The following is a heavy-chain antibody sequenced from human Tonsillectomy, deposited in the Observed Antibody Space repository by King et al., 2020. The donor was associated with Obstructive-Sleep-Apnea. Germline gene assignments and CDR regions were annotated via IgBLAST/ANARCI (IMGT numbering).Heavy chain of an antibody. CDR3: AYFDSSGYYSYFDY. Sequence: VQLVESGGGVVQPGRSLRLSCAASGFTFSSYSMHLVRPAPGKGLEGVALISYYGNKKYYANSVKGRFTISRDNSKSALFLQMNSLRAEDTAVYYCAYFDSSGYYSYFDYWGQGTLVTVSS. CDR2: ISYYGNKK. V-gene: IGHV3-30-3*01. CDR1: GFTFSSYS. J-gene: IGHJ4*02. D-gene: IGHD3-22*01.